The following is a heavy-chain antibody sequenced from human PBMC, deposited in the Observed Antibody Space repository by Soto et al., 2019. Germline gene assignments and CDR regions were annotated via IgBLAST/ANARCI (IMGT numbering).Heavy chain of an antibody. Sequence: QVQLQESGPGLVKPSQTLSLTCTVSGGSISSGDYYWSWIRQHPGKGLEWNGHIYFSGSTSYNQSLKRRVTISINTSKNKFSLKLDSVTAADTAVYYCARDDYGANSGAFDIWGQGALVTVSS. CDR3: ARDDYGANSGAFDI. CDR2: IYFSGST. J-gene: IGHJ3*02. D-gene: IGHD4-17*01. CDR1: GGSISSGDYY. V-gene: IGHV4-31*03.